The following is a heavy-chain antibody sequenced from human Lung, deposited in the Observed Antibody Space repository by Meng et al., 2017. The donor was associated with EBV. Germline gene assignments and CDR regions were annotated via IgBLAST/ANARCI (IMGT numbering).Heavy chain of an antibody. CDR2: IYHSGRT. V-gene: IGHV4-4*02. Sequence: QWRLQESGQVLVRPSGTLSLTWDASGGSIRNVQWWSWVRQAPGKGLEWIGEIYHSGRTNYNPSVKSRVSMSVDKSQNHFSLRLSSVTAADTAVYYCTTLYGDSISWGQGTLVTVSS. CDR3: TTLYGDSIS. CDR1: GGSIRNVQW. D-gene: IGHD4-17*01. J-gene: IGHJ4*02.